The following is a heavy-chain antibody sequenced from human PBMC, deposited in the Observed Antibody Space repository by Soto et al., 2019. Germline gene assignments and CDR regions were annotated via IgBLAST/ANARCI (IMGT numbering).Heavy chain of an antibody. CDR3: ARGHPGYCSGGSCYEPEDAFDI. CDR1: GYTFTSYD. Sequence: ASVKVSCKASGYTFTSYDINWVRQATGQGLEWMGWMNPNSGNTGYAQKFQGRVTMTRNTSISTAYMELSSLRSEDAAVYYCARGHPGYCSGGSCYEPEDAFDIWGQGTMVTVSS. V-gene: IGHV1-8*01. CDR2: MNPNSGNT. D-gene: IGHD2-15*01. J-gene: IGHJ3*02.